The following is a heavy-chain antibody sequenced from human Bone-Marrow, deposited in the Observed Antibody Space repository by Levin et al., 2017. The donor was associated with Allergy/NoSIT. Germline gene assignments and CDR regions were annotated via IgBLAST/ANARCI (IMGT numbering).Heavy chain of an antibody. D-gene: IGHD6-19*01. CDR3: ARVGTRNVAGPDY. CDR1: GGSITSGSYY. Sequence: SCIVSGGSITSGSYYWSWIRQPAGKGLEWIGHIFTNGNTKYNPSLKSRVTISLDTSENQFSLKLSSLTAADTAIYYCARVGTRNVAGPDYWGQGTLVTVS. CDR2: IFTNGNT. V-gene: IGHV4-61*09. J-gene: IGHJ4*02.